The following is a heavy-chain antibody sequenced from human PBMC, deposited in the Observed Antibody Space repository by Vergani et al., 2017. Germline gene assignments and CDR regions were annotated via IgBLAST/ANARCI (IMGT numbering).Heavy chain of an antibody. J-gene: IGHJ4*02. CDR2: IIPIFGTV. Sequence: QVQLVQSGAEVKKPGSSVKVSCKASGGTFSSYAISWVRQAPGQGLEWMGGIIPIFGTVNYAQKFQGRVTITADKSTSTAYMELSSLRSNDTAVYYCARVSPGDNSGWEPFDYWGQGTLVTVSS. CDR3: ARVSPGDNSGWEPFDY. CDR1: GGTFSSYA. V-gene: IGHV1-69*14. D-gene: IGHD6-19*01.